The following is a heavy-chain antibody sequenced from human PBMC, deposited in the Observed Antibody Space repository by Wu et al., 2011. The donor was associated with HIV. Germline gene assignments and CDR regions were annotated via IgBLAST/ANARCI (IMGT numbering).Heavy chain of an antibody. Sequence: QVQVVQSGAEVKKPGSSMKVSCKASGGSFSSYAVSWVRLAPGQGLEWMGRIIPMFNTANYAQNFQSRLTLTADKSTSTAYMELSSLRSEDTAVYYCATDPTIVGEGWGQGTRVTVSS. CDR3: ATDPTIVGEG. CDR1: GGSFSSYA. D-gene: IGHD2/OR15-2a*01. V-gene: IGHV1-69*14. CDR2: IIPMFNTA. J-gene: IGHJ1*01.